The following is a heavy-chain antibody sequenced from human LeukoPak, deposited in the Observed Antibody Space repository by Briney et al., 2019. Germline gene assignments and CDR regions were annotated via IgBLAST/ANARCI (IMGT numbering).Heavy chain of an antibody. V-gene: IGHV4-30-2*01. Sequence: SETLSLTCAVSGVSITSGTYYWSWIRQPPGKGLEWIGYILHSGSTYHNPSLKSRVTISIDTSKSQFSLKLSSVTVADTAVYFCARTRDFWSAYFDYWGQGTLVTVSS. J-gene: IGHJ4*02. CDR3: ARTRDFWSAYFDY. CDR2: ILHSGST. CDR1: GVSITSGTYY. D-gene: IGHD3-3*01.